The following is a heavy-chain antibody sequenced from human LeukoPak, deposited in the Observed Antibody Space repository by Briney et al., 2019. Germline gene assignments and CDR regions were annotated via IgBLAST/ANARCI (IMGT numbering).Heavy chain of an antibody. CDR1: GFTFSSNG. J-gene: IGHJ4*02. D-gene: IGHD5-18*01. CDR2: ISYDGSDK. Sequence: GGSLRLSCAASGFTFSSNGMHWVRQTPGTGLEWVAVISYDGSDKYYADSVKGRFTISRDNSKNTLYLQMNSLRAEDTAVYYCAKEGYSYGLFDYWGQGTLVTVSS. V-gene: IGHV3-30*18. CDR3: AKEGYSYGLFDY.